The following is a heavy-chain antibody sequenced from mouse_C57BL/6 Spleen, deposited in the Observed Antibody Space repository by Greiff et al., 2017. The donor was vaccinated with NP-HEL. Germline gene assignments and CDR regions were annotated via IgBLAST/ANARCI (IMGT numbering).Heavy chain of an antibody. J-gene: IGHJ2*01. D-gene: IGHD1-1*01. Sequence: EVQLQQSGPELVKPGASVKISCKASGYTFTDYYMNWVKQSHGKSLEWIGDINPNNGGTSYNQKFKGKATLTVDKSSSTAYMELRSLTSEDSAVYYCARRTVVPYFDYWGQGTTLTVSS. V-gene: IGHV1-26*01. CDR1: GYTFTDYY. CDR3: ARRTVVPYFDY. CDR2: INPNNGGT.